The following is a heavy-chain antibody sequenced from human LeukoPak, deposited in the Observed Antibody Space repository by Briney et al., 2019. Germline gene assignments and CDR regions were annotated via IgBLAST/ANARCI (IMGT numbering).Heavy chain of an antibody. CDR2: INPNTGGT. V-gene: IGHV1-2*02. D-gene: IGHD3-22*01. CDR1: GYTFTSYG. Sequence: ASVKVSCKASGYTFTSYGISWVRQAPGQGLQWMGWINPNTGGTNYAQKFQGRVTMTRDTSISTAYMELSRLRSDDTAMYYCARMAGDSSGYNPIDYWGRGTLVTVSS. J-gene: IGHJ4*02. CDR3: ARMAGDSSGYNPIDY.